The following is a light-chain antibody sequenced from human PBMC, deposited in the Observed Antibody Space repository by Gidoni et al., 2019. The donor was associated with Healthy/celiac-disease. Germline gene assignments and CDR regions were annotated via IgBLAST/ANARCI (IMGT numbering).Light chain of an antibody. Sequence: DIQMTQSPSSLSASVGDRVTITCRASQSISSYLNWYQQKPGKAPKLLIYAASSLQSGVPSRFSGSGSGTEFTLTLTMLQPEDFATYYCHQSYSTPRRGFTFGPGTKVDIK. CDR3: HQSYSTPRRGFT. J-gene: IGKJ3*01. CDR1: QSISSY. CDR2: AAS. V-gene: IGKV1-39*01.